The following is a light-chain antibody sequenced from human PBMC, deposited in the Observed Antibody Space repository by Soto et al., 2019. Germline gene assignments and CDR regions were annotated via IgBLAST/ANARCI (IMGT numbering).Light chain of an antibody. CDR3: QKYNSAPCT. V-gene: IGKV1-27*01. Sequence: DILMTQSPSSLSASAGDRVTVTCRASQSISNYLAWYHQKPGKAPELLIYAASTMPTGVPARFSGSGAGTDFTLTISGLQPEDVATYYCQKYNSAPCTFGGGTKVEIK. CDR1: QSISNY. J-gene: IGKJ4*01. CDR2: AAS.